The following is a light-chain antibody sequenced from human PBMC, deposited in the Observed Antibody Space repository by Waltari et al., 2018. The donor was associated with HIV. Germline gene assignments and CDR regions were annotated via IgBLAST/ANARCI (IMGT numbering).Light chain of an antibody. Sequence: EIVLTQSPATLSLSPGERATLSCRASQSVGRSLAWYQQKPGQAPRLLIYDASNRATGIPDRFSGSGSGTDFTLTISTREPEDFAVYYCHHRGNWPLYTFGQGTNLEIK. CDR1: QSVGRS. J-gene: IGKJ2*01. CDR3: HHRGNWPLYT. V-gene: IGKV3-11*01. CDR2: DAS.